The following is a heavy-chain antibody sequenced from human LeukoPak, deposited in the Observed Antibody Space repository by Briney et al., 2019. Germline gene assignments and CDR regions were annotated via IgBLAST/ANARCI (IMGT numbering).Heavy chain of an antibody. CDR1: GGSISSYY. J-gene: IGHJ3*02. CDR3: ARALGYCSSTSCRGAFDI. CDR2: IYTSGST. V-gene: IGHV4-4*07. D-gene: IGHD2-2*01. Sequence: SETLSLTCTVAGGSISSYYWSWIRQPAGKGLEWIGRIYTSGSTNYNPSLKSRVTMSVDTSKNQFSLKLSSVTDADTAVYYCARALGYCSSTSCRGAFDIWGQGTMVTVSS.